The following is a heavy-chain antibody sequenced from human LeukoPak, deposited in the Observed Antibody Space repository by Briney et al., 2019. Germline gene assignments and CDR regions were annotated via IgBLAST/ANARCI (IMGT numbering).Heavy chain of an antibody. CDR3: ARGRSTVVAPEFDY. D-gene: IGHD4-23*01. V-gene: IGHV3-23*01. J-gene: IGHJ4*02. CDR2: IRGSGGGT. CDR1: GFTFNSYA. Sequence: PGGSLRLSCAASGFTFNSYAMSWVRQAPGKGLEWVSAIRGSGGGTYYADSVKGRFTISRDNSKNTLYLQMDSLGTEDTAVYYCARGRSTVVAPEFDYWGQGTLVTVSS.